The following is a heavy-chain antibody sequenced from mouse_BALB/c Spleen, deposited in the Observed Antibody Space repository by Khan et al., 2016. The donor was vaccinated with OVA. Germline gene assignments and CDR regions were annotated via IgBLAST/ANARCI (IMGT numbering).Heavy chain of an antibody. D-gene: IGHD3-2*02. CDR2: IYPGIDNS. V-gene: IGHV1-76*01. CDR1: GYIFTSYW. Sequence: QVRLQQSGAELVRPGASVTLSCKISGYIFTSYWIYWVKQRSGQGLVWFARIYPGIDNSYYNEKFKDKATLTADKSSSTVYMQLSSLKSEDSDVYFCAREEAMYHIDHWGQGTTLTVSS. CDR3: AREEAMYHIDH. J-gene: IGHJ2*01.